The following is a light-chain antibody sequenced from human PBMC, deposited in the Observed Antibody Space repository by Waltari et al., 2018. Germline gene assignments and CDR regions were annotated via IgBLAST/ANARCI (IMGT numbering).Light chain of an antibody. Sequence: DIQMTQSPSTLSASVGDRVTITCRASQSIGSYLAWYQQKPVKAPNLLIYKASSLQSGVPSRFSGSGSGTEFTLTISSLQPDDFATYYCQQYTAYALTFGGGTKVEIQ. CDR2: KAS. V-gene: IGKV1-5*03. CDR3: QQYTAYALT. CDR1: QSIGSY. J-gene: IGKJ4*01.